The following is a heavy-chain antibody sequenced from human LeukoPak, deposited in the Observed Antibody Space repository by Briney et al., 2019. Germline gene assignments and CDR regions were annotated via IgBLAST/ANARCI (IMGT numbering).Heavy chain of an antibody. D-gene: IGHD6-13*01. V-gene: IGHV4-4*02. Sequence: PSETLSLTCAVSGGSISSGSWWTWVRQPPEKGLEWIGEIYHSGSTYYNPSLKSRVTISIDKSKNQFSLKLSSVTAADTAVYYCASRVPAAGDALDIWGQETMVTVST. CDR3: ASRVPAAGDALDI. J-gene: IGHJ3*02. CDR1: GGSISSGSW. CDR2: IYHSGST.